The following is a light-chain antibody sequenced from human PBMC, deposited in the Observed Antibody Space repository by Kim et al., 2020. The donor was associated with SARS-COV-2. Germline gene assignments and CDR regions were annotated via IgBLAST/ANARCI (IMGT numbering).Light chain of an antibody. J-gene: IGLJ2*01. CDR1: KLADKY. V-gene: IGLV3-1*01. Sequence: SYELTQPPSVSVSPGQTASLTCSGDKLADKYVCWYQQKPGQSPVLVIYESNKRPSGIPQRFSGSNSGNTATLTISGAQAVDEADFYCQVWDTSIVVFGGGTQLTVL. CDR2: ESN. CDR3: QVWDTSIVV.